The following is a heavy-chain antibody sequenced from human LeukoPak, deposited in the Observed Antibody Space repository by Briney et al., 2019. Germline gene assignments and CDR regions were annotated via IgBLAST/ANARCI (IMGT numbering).Heavy chain of an antibody. D-gene: IGHD2/OR15-2a*01. CDR1: GFTFSSYT. V-gene: IGHV3-30*04. Sequence: GGSLRLSCAVSGFTFSSYTMHWVRQAPGKGLEWVAVVWFDGSNDYYADSVKGRFTISRDNSKNTLYLHMNTLRAEDTAVYYCARTRFYGNSGCYFYMDVWGKGTRVIVSS. J-gene: IGHJ6*03. CDR3: ARTRFYGNSGCYFYMDV. CDR2: VWFDGSND.